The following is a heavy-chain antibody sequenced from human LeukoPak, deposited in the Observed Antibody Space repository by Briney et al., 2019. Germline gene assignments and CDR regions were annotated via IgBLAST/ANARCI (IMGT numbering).Heavy chain of an antibody. J-gene: IGHJ3*02. CDR2: MNPNSGNT. D-gene: IGHD3-22*01. Sequence: RWASVKVSCKASGYTFTSYDINWVRQATGQGLEWMGYMNPNSGNTGYAQKFQGRVTITSDTSISTAYMELSSLRSEDTAVYYCASYLVYDSSGDMILPVFDIWGQGTMVTVSS. CDR1: GYTFTSYD. V-gene: IGHV1-8*03. CDR3: ASYLVYDSSGDMILPVFDI.